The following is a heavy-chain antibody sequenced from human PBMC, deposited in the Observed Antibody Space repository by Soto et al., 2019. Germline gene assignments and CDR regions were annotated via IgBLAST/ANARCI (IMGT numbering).Heavy chain of an antibody. CDR1: GGSFSGYY. CDR3: ARGATIIGY. J-gene: IGHJ4*02. V-gene: IGHV4-34*01. D-gene: IGHD5-12*01. Sequence: QVQLQQWGAGLLKPSETLSLTCAVYGGSFSGYYWSWIRQPPGKGLEWIGEINHRGITNYNPSLKSRVTISVDTSKNQFSLKLSSVTAADTAVYYCARGATIIGYWGQGTLVTVSS. CDR2: INHRGIT.